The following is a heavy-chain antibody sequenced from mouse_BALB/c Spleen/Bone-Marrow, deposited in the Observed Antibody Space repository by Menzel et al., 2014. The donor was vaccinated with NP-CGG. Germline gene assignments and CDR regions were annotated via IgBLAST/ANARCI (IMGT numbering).Heavy chain of an antibody. CDR2: INPSTGYT. J-gene: IGHJ3*01. CDR1: GYTFTSYW. D-gene: IGHD3-2*01. CDR3: ARRGDSSGYPFAY. V-gene: IGHV1-7*01. Sequence: VQLQESGAELAKPGASVKMSCKASGYTFTSYWMHWVKQRPGQGLEWIGYINPSTGYTELNQRFKDKATLTADKSSSTGYMQLSSLTSEDSAVYYCARRGDSSGYPFAYWGQGTLVTVSA.